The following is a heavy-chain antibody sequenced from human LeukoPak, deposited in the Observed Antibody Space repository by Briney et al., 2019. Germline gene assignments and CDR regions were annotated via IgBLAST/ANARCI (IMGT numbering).Heavy chain of an antibody. J-gene: IGHJ4*02. CDR2: ISAYNGNT. CDR1: GYTFTSYG. D-gene: IGHD6-19*01. Sequence: ASVKVSCKASGYTFTSYGISWVRQAPGQGLERMGWISAYNGNTNYAQKLQGRVTMTTDTSTSTAYMELRSLRSDDTAVYYCARADIAVAGTGPPDYWGQGTLVTVSS. V-gene: IGHV1-18*01. CDR3: ARADIAVAGTGPPDY.